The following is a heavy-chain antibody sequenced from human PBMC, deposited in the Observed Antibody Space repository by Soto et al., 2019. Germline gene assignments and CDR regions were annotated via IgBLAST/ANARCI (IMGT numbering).Heavy chain of an antibody. CDR2: ISGSGGST. CDR1: GFTFRSYA. D-gene: IGHD3-10*01. J-gene: IGHJ6*02. Sequence: GGSQRLSCAASGFTFRSYARSWVRQAPGKGLEWVSAISGSGGSTYYADSVKGRFTISRDNSKNTLYLQMNSLRAEDTAVYYCAKSAVSSGSYYYYYYGMDVWGQGTTVTVSS. CDR3: AKSAVSSGSYYYYYYGMDV. V-gene: IGHV3-23*01.